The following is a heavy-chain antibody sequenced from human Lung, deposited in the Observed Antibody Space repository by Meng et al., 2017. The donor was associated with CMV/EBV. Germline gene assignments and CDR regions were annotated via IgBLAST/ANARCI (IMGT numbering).Heavy chain of an antibody. CDR1: GFTVTSYY. CDR3: VRGPLLGWFDP. Sequence: EVHLGGSGGGLIRPGGSLRLSCAGSGFTVTSYYMHWVRQAPGKGLEWVSVIYSSGRTYYADSVKGRFTISRDNSKNTVDLQMNTLRAEDTAIYYCVRGPLLGWFDPWGQGALVTVSS. V-gene: IGHV3-53*01. CDR2: IYSSGRT. J-gene: IGHJ5*02.